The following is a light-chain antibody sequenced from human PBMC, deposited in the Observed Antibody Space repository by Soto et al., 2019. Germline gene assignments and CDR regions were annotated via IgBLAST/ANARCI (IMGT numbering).Light chain of an antibody. J-gene: IGLJ1*01. CDR3: CSYADSSRIYV. Sequence: QSALTQPASVSGSPGQSITISCTGTSSDVGSYNLVSWYQQHPGKAPKLMIYEGSQRPSGISNRFSGSKSGNTASLTISGLQAEDEAEYYCCSYADSSRIYVFGSGTQLTVL. V-gene: IGLV2-23*01. CDR1: SSDVGSYNL. CDR2: EGS.